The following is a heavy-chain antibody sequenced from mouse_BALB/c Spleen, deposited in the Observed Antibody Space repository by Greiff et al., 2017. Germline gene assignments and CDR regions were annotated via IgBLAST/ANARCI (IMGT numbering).Heavy chain of an antibody. Sequence: EVQRVESGGDLVKPGGSRKLSCAASGFTFSSFGMHWVRQAPEKGLEWVAYISSGSSTIYYADTVKGRFTISRDNPKNTLFLQMTSLRSEDTAMYYCARYYGGYAMDYWGQGTSVTVSS. J-gene: IGHJ4*01. CDR2: ISSGSSTI. CDR3: ARYYGGYAMDY. CDR1: GFTFSSFG. D-gene: IGHD1-1*02. V-gene: IGHV5-17*02.